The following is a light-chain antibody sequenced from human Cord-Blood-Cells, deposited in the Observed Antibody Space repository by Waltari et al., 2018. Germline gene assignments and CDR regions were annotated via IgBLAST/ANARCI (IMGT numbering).Light chain of an antibody. CDR2: DVS. J-gene: IGLJ3*02. V-gene: IGLV2-14*01. CDR3: SSYTSSSTWV. Sequence: QSALTQPASVSGSPGQSITTSCPGTSSDVGGYNYVSWYQQHPGKAPNLMIYDVSNRPSGVSNRFSGSKSGNTASLTISGLQAEDEADYYCSSYTSSSTWVFGGWTKLTVL. CDR1: SSDVGGYNY.